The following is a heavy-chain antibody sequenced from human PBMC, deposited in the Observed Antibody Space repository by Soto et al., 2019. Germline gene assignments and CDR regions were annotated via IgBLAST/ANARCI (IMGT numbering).Heavy chain of an antibody. CDR2: ISSASSET. J-gene: IGHJ4*02. CDR1: GFTFSRVS. Sequence: GGSLRLSFEASGFTFSRVSMSWVRQVPGKGLGWVACISSASSETWYADSVKGGVSISTHNAKNALFLQMPSLRPEDSAICCCARVAYWGPGTQVTVSS. V-gene: IGHV3-21*01. CDR3: ARVAY.